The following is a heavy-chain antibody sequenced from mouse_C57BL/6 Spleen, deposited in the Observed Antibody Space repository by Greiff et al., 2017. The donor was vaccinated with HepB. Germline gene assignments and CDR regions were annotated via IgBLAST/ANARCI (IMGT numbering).Heavy chain of an antibody. CDR1: GYTFTSYW. J-gene: IGHJ1*03. Sequence: VKLVESGAELVKPGASVKMSCKASGYTFTSYWITWVKQRPGQGLEWIGDIYPGSGSTNYNEKFKSKATLTVDTSSSTAYMQLSSLTSEDSAVYYCAKVVPWYFDVWGTGTTVTVSS. V-gene: IGHV1-55*01. D-gene: IGHD5-1*01. CDR2: IYPGSGST. CDR3: AKVVPWYFDV.